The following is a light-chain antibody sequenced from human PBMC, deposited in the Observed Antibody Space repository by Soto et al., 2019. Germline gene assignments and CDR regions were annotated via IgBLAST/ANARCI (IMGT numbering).Light chain of an antibody. CDR3: MQALQTPRT. CDR1: QSLLHSNGYNY. J-gene: IGKJ1*01. CDR2: LGS. Sequence: EIVMTQSPLSLPVTPGEPASISCRSSQSLLHSNGYNYLDWYVQKPGQSPQLLIYLGSNRASGVXDXXSGNGSGTDITLKISRVEAEDVGVYYCMQALQTPRTFGKGTKVEIK. V-gene: IGKV2-28*01.